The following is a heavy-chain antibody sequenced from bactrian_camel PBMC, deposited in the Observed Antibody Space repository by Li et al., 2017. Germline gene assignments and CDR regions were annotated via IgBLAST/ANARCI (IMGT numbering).Heavy chain of an antibody. CDR2: IDRDGIT. V-gene: IGHV3S53*01. D-gene: IGHD3*01. CDR1: GYIYSNYC. J-gene: IGHJ4*01. Sequence: HVQLVESGGGSVQTGGSLRLSCAASGYIYSNYCMGWFRQAPGKQREGVAGIDRDGITTYADSVQGRFTISRNVLPERLSLQMTRLKAEDTAMYYCAAGPDVGREKHLTADQVLSIRRNNFWGQGTQVTVS. CDR3: AAGPDVGREKHLTADQVLSIRRNNF.